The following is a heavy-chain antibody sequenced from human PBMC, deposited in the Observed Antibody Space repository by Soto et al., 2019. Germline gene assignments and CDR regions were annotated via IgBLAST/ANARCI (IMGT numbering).Heavy chain of an antibody. J-gene: IGHJ6*02. Sequence: EVQLLESGGGLVQPGGSLRLSCAASGVTFSSYAMSWVRQAPGKGLEWVSVISGSGDSTYYADSVRGRFTISRDNSTNTLYLQMNSLRAEDTAVYYCAKDRDGAAAGPTKFYGMDVWGQGTTVPVSS. V-gene: IGHV3-23*01. D-gene: IGHD6-13*01. CDR2: ISGSGDST. CDR1: GVTFSSYA. CDR3: AKDRDGAAAGPTKFYGMDV.